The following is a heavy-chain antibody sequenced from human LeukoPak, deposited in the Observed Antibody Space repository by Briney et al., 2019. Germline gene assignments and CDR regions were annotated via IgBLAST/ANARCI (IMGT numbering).Heavy chain of an antibody. CDR3: AKDRDIVVVPAASFFDY. V-gene: IGHV3-30*18. CDR1: GFTFSSYG. D-gene: IGHD2-2*01. CDR2: ISYDGSNK. Sequence: QPGGSLRLSCAASGFTFSSYGMHWVRQAPGKGLEWVAVISYDGSNKYYADSVKGRLTISRDNSKNTLYLQMNSLRAEDTAVYYCAKDRDIVVVPAASFFDYWGQGTLVTVSS. J-gene: IGHJ4*02.